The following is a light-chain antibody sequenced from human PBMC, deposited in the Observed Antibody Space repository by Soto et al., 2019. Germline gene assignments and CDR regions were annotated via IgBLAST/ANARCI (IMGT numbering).Light chain of an antibody. V-gene: IGLV2-8*01. CDR2: EVS. Sequence: QSALTQPPSASGSPGQSVTISCTGTSSDLGVYNYVSWFQQHPGKAPKLMIYEVSKRPSGVPDRFSGSKSGNTASLTVSGLQAEDEADYYCSSYAGSNNLVFGGGTKLTAL. CDR3: SSYAGSNNLV. CDR1: SSDLGVYNY. J-gene: IGLJ2*01.